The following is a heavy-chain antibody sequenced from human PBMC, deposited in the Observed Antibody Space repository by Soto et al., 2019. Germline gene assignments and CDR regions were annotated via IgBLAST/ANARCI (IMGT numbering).Heavy chain of an antibody. V-gene: IGHV3-23*01. CDR3: AKDPQKLRFLEWLLHPIDY. CDR1: GFTFSSYA. CDR2: ISGSGGST. J-gene: IGHJ4*02. D-gene: IGHD3-3*01. Sequence: GGSLRLSCAASGFTFSSYAMSWVRQAPGKGLEWVSAISGSGGSTYYADSVKGRFTISRDNSKNTLYLQMNSLRAEDTAVYYCAKDPQKLRFLEWLLHPIDYWGQGTLVTVSS.